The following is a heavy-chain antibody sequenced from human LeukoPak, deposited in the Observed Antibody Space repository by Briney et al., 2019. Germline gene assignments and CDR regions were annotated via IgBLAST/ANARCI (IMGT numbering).Heavy chain of an antibody. J-gene: IGHJ4*02. D-gene: IGHD3-10*01. V-gene: IGHV3-7*01. CDR1: GFTFSSYW. CDR3: YGESYLFDY. Sequence: GGSLRLSCAASGFTFSSYWMSWVRQAPGKGLEWVANIKQDGSEKYYVDPVKGRFTISRDNAKNSLHLQMNSLRAEDTAVYYCYGESYLFDYWGQGTLVTVSS. CDR2: IKQDGSEK.